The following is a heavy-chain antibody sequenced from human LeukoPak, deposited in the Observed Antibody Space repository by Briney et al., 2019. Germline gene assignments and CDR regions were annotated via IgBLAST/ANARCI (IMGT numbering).Heavy chain of an antibody. D-gene: IGHD1-14*01. CDR1: GFTFTKFA. CDR2: MGPTGDT. Sequence: SGGSLRLSCAGSGFTFTKFAMTWVRQAPGKGLEWVSPMGPTGDTYYLDSVKGRFSLSRDVSKSTMSLQMSTLRVDDTAVYFCAKATPYGTTWVGGFDLWGQGTMVTVSS. J-gene: IGHJ3*01. CDR3: AKATPYGTTWVGGFDL. V-gene: IGHV3-23*01.